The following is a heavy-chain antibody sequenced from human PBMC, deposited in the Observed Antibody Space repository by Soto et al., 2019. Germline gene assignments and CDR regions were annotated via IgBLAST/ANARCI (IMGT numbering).Heavy chain of an antibody. D-gene: IGHD4-17*01. CDR2: IYHSGST. CDR1: GGSISSGGYS. V-gene: IGHV4-30-2*01. Sequence: QLQLQESGSGLVKPSQTLSLTCAVSGGSISSGGYSWSWIRQPPGKGLEWIGYIYHSGSTYYNPSVTRRVTIXVXRPXNQFSLRLSSVTAADTAVYYCARAHYGDYGYGMDVWGQGTTVTVSS. CDR3: ARAHYGDYGYGMDV. J-gene: IGHJ6*02.